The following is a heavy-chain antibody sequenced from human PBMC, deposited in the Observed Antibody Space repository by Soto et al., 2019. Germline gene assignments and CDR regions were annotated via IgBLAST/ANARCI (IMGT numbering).Heavy chain of an antibody. CDR3: ARFVLGYCSSTSCSIRLEYYGMDV. CDR2: MNPNSGNT. V-gene: IGHV1-8*01. D-gene: IGHD2-2*01. CDR1: GYTFTSYD. Sequence: ASVKVSCKASGYTFTSYDINWVLQATGQGLEWMGWMNPNSGNTGYAQKFQGRVTMTRNTSISTAYMELSSLRSEDTAVYYCARFVLGYCSSTSCSIRLEYYGMDVWGQGTTVTVSS. J-gene: IGHJ6*02.